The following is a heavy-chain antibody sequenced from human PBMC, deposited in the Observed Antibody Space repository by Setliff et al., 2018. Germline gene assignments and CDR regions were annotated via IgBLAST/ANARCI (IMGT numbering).Heavy chain of an antibody. J-gene: IGHJ4*02. V-gene: IGHV4-30-4*08. D-gene: IGHD6-13*01. CDR2: IYYTTNG. CDR1: GDSISSGDDF. Sequence: SETLSLTCTVSGDSISSGDDFWSWIRQPPGKGLEWIGSIYYTTNGHYNPSLKSRVTMSVDTSKNQFSLKLSSVTAADTAVYYCARVAVAVDYWGQGTLVTVSS. CDR3: ARVAVAVDY.